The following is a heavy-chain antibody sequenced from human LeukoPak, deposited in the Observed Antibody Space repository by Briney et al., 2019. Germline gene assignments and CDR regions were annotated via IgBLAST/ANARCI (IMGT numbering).Heavy chain of an antibody. Sequence: PGGSLRLSCAASGFSFSSYAMTWVRQAPGTGLEWVSSVSGDGGTTRDADSVEGRFTISRGNSKNTLYLQMNSLRTDDTAVYYCAKAFSYGSGSFYATFDCWGQGTLVTVSS. V-gene: IGHV3-23*01. D-gene: IGHD3-10*01. CDR2: VSGDGGTT. J-gene: IGHJ4*02. CDR1: GFSFSSYA. CDR3: AKAFSYGSGSFYATFDC.